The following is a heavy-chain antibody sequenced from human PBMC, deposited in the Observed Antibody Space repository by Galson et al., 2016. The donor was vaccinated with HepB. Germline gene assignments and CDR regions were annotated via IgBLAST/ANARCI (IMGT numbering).Heavy chain of an antibody. D-gene: IGHD3-22*01. J-gene: IGHJ4*02. CDR1: GYNFNVYW. CDR2: IYPDDSDA. CDR3: ARQGSEDYDGTALGS. Sequence: QSGAEVTKPGEPLKISCRASGYNFNVYWIAWVRQKPGKGLEWMGIIYPDDSDAKYSPSFEGQVIFSADKSTSTVYLQWSSLEASDSAIYYCARQGSEDYDGTALGSRGQGTLVTVSS. V-gene: IGHV5-51*01.